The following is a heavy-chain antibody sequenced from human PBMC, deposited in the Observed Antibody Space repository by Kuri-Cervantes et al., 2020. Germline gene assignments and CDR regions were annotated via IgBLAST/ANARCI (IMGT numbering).Heavy chain of an antibody. D-gene: IGHD5-12*01. CDR3: ARDREYSGYDWHSFDY. CDR1: GFTFSNAW. CDR2: IYSGGST. J-gene: IGHJ4*02. V-gene: IGHV3-53*05. Sequence: GESLKISCAASGFTFSNAWMSWVRQAPGKGLEWVSVIYSGGSTYYADSVKGRFTISRDNSKNTLYPQMNSLRAEDTAVYYCARDREYSGYDWHSFDYWGQGTLVTVSS.